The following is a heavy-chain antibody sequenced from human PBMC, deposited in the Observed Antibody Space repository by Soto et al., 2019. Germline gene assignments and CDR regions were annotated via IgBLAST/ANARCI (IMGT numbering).Heavy chain of an antibody. CDR1: GFTYSSSA. CDR3: AKDLGYYGSGSVFDY. CDR2: ISDDGGST. J-gene: IGHJ4*02. V-gene: IGHV3-23*01. D-gene: IGHD3-10*01. Sequence: EVQLLESGGGLVQPGGSLRLSCAASGFTYSSSAMSWVRQAPGKGLEWVSGISDDGGSTYYADSVMGRFTISRDNSRSTLYLHMNSLRAEDTALYSCAKDLGYYGSGSVFDYWGQGTLVTVSS.